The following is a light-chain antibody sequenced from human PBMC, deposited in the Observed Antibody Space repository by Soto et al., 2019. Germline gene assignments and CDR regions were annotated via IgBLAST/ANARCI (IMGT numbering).Light chain of an antibody. CDR3: QQSYSTSYT. V-gene: IGKV1-39*01. CDR2: AAS. J-gene: IGKJ2*01. Sequence: DIQMTQSPSSLSASVGDRVTITCRASQSISSYLNWYQQKPGKAPKLLIYAASSLHSGVPSRFSGSGSGTDFTLTISNLQPEDFATDYCQQSYSTSYTICQGAKLEIK. CDR1: QSISSY.